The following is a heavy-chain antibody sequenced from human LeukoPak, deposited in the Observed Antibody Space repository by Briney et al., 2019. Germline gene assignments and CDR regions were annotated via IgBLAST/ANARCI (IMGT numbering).Heavy chain of an antibody. D-gene: IGHD2-8*01. J-gene: IGHJ4*02. V-gene: IGHV1-69*13. CDR3: ARNIADNGGDY. CDR2: ITPIFGTA. CDR1: GGTFSSYV. Sequence: SVTVSCKASGGTFSSYVISWVRQAPGQGLEWMGAITPIFGTANYAQKFQGRVTITADESTSTVYMELSSLTYEDTAVYYCARNIADNGGDYWGQGTLVTVSS.